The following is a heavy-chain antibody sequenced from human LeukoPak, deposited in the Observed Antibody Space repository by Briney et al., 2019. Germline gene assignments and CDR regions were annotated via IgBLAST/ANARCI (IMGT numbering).Heavy chain of an antibody. J-gene: IGHJ6*02. CDR2: INHSGST. CDR3: ARGKSRPLRLRYYGMDV. CDR1: GGSFSGYY. D-gene: IGHD2-15*01. V-gene: IGHV4-34*01. Sequence: NPSETLSLTCAVYGGSFSGYYWSWIRQPPGKGLEWIGEINHSGSTNYNPSLKSRVTISVDTSKNQFSLKLSSVTAADTAVYYCARGKSRPLRLRYYGMDVWGQGTTVTVSS.